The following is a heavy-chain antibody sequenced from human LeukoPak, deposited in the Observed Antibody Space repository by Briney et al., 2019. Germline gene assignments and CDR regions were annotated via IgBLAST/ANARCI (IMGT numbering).Heavy chain of an antibody. Sequence: GASVKVSCKASGGTFSSYAISWVRQAPGQGLEWMGGIIPIFGTANYAQKFQGRVTITADESTSTAYMELSSLRSEDTAVYYCARTVAAKTGAEYFQHWGQGTLVTVSS. CDR3: ARTVAAKTGAEYFQH. CDR2: IIPIFGTA. D-gene: IGHD4-23*01. CDR1: GGTFSSYA. J-gene: IGHJ1*01. V-gene: IGHV1-69*13.